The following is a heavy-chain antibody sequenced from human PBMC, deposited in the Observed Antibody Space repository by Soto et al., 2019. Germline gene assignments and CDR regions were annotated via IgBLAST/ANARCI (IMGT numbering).Heavy chain of an antibody. J-gene: IGHJ4*02. V-gene: IGHV3-74*01. D-gene: IGHD3-10*01. Sequence: VSMRLCCTASGVNFSTPWNHWVLHAAGKGLVWVSRINSDARTTNYAYTVKGRFTISRDNAKNTLYLQMESMIAVDSSVYYCARGPNGWFGYDYWGQGTLVTVSS. CDR2: INSDARTT. CDR3: ARGPNGWFGYDY. CDR1: GVNFSTPW.